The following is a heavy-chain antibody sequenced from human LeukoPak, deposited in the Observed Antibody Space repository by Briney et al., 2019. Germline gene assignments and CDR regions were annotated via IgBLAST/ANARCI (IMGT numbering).Heavy chain of an antibody. CDR3: ARDPYEYSSGWYLSY. J-gene: IGHJ4*02. V-gene: IGHV3-74*01. CDR2: INSDGSST. D-gene: IGHD6-19*01. CDR1: GFTFSSYW. Sequence: GGSLRLSCAASGFTFSSYWMHWVRQAPGKGLVWVSRINSDGSSTSYADSVKGRFTISRDNAKNTLYLQMNSLRAEDTAVYYCARDPYEYSSGWYLSYWGQGTLVTVSP.